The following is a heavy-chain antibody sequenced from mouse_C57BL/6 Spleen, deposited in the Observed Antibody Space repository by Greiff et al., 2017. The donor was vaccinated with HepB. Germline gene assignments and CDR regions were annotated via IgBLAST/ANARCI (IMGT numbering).Heavy chain of an antibody. J-gene: IGHJ1*03. Sequence: EVQLQESGGGLVKPGGSLKLSCAASGFTFSDYGMHWVRQAPEKGLEWVAYISSGSSTIYYADTVKGRFTISRDNAKNTLFLQMTSLRSEDTAMYYCARGTVDFDVWGTGTTVTVSS. CDR2: ISSGSSTI. CDR1: GFTFSDYG. D-gene: IGHD1-1*01. V-gene: IGHV5-17*01. CDR3: ARGTVDFDV.